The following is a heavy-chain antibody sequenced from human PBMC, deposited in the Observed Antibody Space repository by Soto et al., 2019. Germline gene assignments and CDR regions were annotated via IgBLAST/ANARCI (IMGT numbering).Heavy chain of an antibody. Sequence: SWIRHPPGKGLEWIGYIYHSGNTNSNPSLESRVTISVDTSKNHFSLKVNSATAADTAVYYCARLGRGYSYVDYWGPGSLVTVSS. D-gene: IGHD5-18*01. J-gene: IGHJ4*02. V-gene: IGHV4-61*03. CDR3: ARLGRGYSYVDY. CDR2: IYHSGNT.